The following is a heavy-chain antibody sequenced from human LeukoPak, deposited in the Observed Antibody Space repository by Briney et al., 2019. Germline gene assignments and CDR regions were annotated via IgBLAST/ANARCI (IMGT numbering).Heavy chain of an antibody. CDR2: IYYSGST. CDR3: ARHFRGYGYAAAGIFDS. D-gene: IGHD5-12*01. J-gene: IGHJ4*02. V-gene: IGHV4-59*08. CDR1: GGSISSYY. Sequence: PSETRSLTCTVSGGSISSYYWSWIRQPPGKGLEWIAYIYYSGSTSYNPSLKSRVTLSLHTSKNQFSLSLSSVTAADTAVYYCARHFRGYGYAAAGIFDSWGQGTLVTVSS.